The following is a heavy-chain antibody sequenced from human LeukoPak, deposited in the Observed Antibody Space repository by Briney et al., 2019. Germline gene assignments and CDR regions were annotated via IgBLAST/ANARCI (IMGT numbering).Heavy chain of an antibody. J-gene: IGHJ5*02. V-gene: IGHV3-7*01. Sequence: GGSLRLSCAASGFTFSTSWMDWARQAPGRGLEWVANINQDGSEKYYVDSVKGRFTVSRDNAKKSLYLQMNSLRAEDTAMYYCTRELGPPWGQGTLVTVSS. CDR3: TRELGPP. CDR2: INQDGSEK. CDR1: GFTFSTSW.